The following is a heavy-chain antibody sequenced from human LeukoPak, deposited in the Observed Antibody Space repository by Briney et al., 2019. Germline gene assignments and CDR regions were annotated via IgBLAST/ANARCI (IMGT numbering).Heavy chain of an antibody. CDR1: GYTFTSYA. D-gene: IGHD3-9*01. CDR2: INAGNGNT. J-gene: IGHJ4*02. CDR3: ARETIPYYFDY. Sequence: ASVKVSCKASGYTFTSYAMHWVRQAPGQRLEWMGWINAGNGNTKYSQKFQGRVTITRDTSASTAYMKLSSLRSEDTAVYYCARETIPYYFDYWGQGTLVTVSS. V-gene: IGHV1-3*01.